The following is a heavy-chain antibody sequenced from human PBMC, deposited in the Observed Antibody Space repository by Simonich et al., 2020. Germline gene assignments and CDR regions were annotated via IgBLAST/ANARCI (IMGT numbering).Heavy chain of an antibody. CDR2: IWYEGRSK. CDR1: GFTFSSYG. Sequence: QVQLVESGGGVVQPGRSLRLSCAASGFTFSSYGKHWVRQAPGEGLGGVAGIWYEGRSKYYADCVKGRFTISRDNSKNTLYLQMNSLRAEDTAVYYCARDRCTNGVCLDVWGKGTTVTVSS. CDR3: ARDRCTNGVCLDV. D-gene: IGHD2-8*01. J-gene: IGHJ6*04. V-gene: IGHV3-33*01.